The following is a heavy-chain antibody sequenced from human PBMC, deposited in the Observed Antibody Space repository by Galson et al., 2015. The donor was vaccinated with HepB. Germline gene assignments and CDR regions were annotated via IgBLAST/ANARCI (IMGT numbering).Heavy chain of an antibody. Sequence: SETLSLTCAVYGGSFSGYYWTWIRQPPGKGLEWIGDINHSGNTNYNPALNSRVTISADTSKKQFSLTLRSVTAADTAVYYCARAVRGVLLVHYFYNMDVWGKGTAVTVS. CDR1: GGSFSGYY. D-gene: IGHD3-10*01. V-gene: IGHV4-34*01. CDR2: INHSGNT. J-gene: IGHJ6*03. CDR3: ARAVRGVLLVHYFYNMDV.